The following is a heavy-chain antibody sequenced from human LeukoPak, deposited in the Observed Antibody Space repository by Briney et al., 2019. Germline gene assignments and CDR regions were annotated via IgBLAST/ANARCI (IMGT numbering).Heavy chain of an antibody. CDR3: ARGGVVPAAIDY. D-gene: IGHD2-2*01. CDR1: GGSFSGYY. Sequence: SETLSLTCAVYGGSFSGYYWSWIRQPPGKGLEWIGENNHSGSTNYNPSLKSRVTISVVTSKNQFSLKLSSVTAADTAVYYCARGGVVPAAIDYWGQGTLVTVSS. J-gene: IGHJ4*02. CDR2: NNHSGST. V-gene: IGHV4-34*01.